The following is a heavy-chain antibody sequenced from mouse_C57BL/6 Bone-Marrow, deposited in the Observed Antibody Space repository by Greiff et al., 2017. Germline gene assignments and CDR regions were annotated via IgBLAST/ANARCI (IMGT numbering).Heavy chain of an antibody. CDR1: GYTFPSSW. CDR3: ARSYDGYYVGYFDY. Sequence: QAQLQQSGPELVKPGASVKLSCKASGYTFPSSWLHWVKQRPGQGLEWIGMIHPNSGSTNYNEKFKSKATLTVDKSSSTAYMQLSSLTSEDSAVYYCARSYDGYYVGYFDYWGQGTTLTVSS. V-gene: IGHV1-64*01. D-gene: IGHD2-3*01. J-gene: IGHJ2*01. CDR2: IHPNSGST.